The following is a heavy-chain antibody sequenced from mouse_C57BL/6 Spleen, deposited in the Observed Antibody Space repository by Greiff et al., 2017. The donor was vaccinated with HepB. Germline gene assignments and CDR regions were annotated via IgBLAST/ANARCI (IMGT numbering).Heavy chain of an antibody. CDR1: GYSFTGYY. CDR3: ARWGYDDDSWFAY. Sequence: EVQGVESGPELVKPGASVKISCKASGYSFTGYYMNWVKQSPEKSLEWIGEINPSPGGTTYNQKFKAKATLPVDKSSSTAYMQLKSLKSEDSAVYYCARWGYDDDSWFAYWGQGTLVTVSA. V-gene: IGHV1-42*01. CDR2: INPSPGGT. D-gene: IGHD2-4*01. J-gene: IGHJ3*01.